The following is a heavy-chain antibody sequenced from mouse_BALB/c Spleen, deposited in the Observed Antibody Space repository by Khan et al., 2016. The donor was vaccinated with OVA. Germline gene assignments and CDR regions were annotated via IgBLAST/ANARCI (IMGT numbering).Heavy chain of an antibody. J-gene: IGHJ4*01. D-gene: IGHD2-3*01. CDR3: ARDGSRYNYAMDY. CDR1: GYSITSDYA. CDR2: ISYSGST. V-gene: IGHV3-2*02. Sequence: VQLQESGPGLVKPSQSLSLTCTVTGYSITSDYAWNWIRQFPGNKLEWMGYISYSGSTNYNPALKSRISITRNTSNHQFFLQLNSVTTEATATYNCARDGSRYNYAMDYWGQGTTVTVSS.